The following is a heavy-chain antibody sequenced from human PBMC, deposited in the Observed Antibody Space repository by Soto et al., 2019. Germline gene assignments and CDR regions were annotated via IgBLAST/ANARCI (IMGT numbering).Heavy chain of an antibody. J-gene: IGHJ6*02. Sequence: ASLNVYGKASGCTFTSSAVQWVRQARGQRLEWIGGIVVGSGNTNYAQKFQERVTITRDMSTSTAYMELSSLRSEDTAVYYCAADPSLLGYCSSTSCYHYGMDVWG. CDR3: AADPSLLGYCSSTSCYHYGMDV. CDR1: GCTFTSSA. D-gene: IGHD2-2*01. CDR2: IVVGSGNT. V-gene: IGHV1-58*01.